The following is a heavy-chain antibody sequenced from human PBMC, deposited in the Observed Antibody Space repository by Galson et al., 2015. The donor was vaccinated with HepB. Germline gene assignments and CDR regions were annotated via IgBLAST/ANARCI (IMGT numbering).Heavy chain of an antibody. J-gene: IGHJ3*02. Sequence: SLRLSCAASGFTFNNYGMHWVRQAPGKGLEWVAVIWYDATNEYYADSVKGRFTISRDNSKNTLYLQMNSLRAEDTAVYYCARGGYSSGWYQEDIWGQGTMVTVSS. CDR2: IWYDATNE. CDR3: ARGGYSSGWYQEDI. CDR1: GFTFNNYG. V-gene: IGHV3-33*01. D-gene: IGHD6-19*01.